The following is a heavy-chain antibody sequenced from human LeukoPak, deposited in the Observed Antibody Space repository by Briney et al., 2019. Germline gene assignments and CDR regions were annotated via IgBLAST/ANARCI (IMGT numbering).Heavy chain of an antibody. D-gene: IGHD3-22*01. CDR1: GFSFNSYN. Sequence: PGGSLRLSCAASGFSFNSYNMNWVRQAPGKGLEWVSSISTGSSYTYSADSVKGRFTISRDNAKKSLYLQMNSLRAEDTAVYYCARGTYCSDDSFYLSAIDYWGQGTLVTVSS. J-gene: IGHJ4*02. V-gene: IGHV3-21*01. CDR2: ISTGSSYT. CDR3: ARGTYCSDDSFYLSAIDY.